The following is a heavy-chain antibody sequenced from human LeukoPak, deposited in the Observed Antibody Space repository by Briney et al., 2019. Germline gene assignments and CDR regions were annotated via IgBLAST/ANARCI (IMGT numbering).Heavy chain of an antibody. D-gene: IGHD3-22*01. V-gene: IGHV1-69*05. CDR2: IFAIVGTV. J-gene: IGHJ4*02. CDR3: ARDRADSSGYYYRFDY. Sequence: SVKVSCKASGGTLSSYAISWVRQAPGQGLAWMGGIFAIVGTVNYAQKIQRRVTITTDESTSTAYIELSGLRSEDTAVYYCARDRADSSGYYYRFDYWGQGTLVTVSS. CDR1: GGTLSSYA.